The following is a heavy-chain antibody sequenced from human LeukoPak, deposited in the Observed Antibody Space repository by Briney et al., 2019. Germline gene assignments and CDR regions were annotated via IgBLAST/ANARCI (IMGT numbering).Heavy chain of an antibody. V-gene: IGHV1-69*04. CDR2: IIPILGIA. J-gene: IGHJ4*02. CDR3: ARGQERWLQPFDY. D-gene: IGHD5-24*01. Sequence: GASVKVSCKASGGTFSSYAISWVRQAPGQGLEWMGRIIPILGIANYAQKFRGRVTITADKSTSTAYMELSSLRSEDTAVYYCARGQERWLQPFDYWGQGTLVTVSS. CDR1: GGTFSSYA.